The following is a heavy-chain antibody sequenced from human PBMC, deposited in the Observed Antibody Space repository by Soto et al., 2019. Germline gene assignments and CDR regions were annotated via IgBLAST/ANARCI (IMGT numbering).Heavy chain of an antibody. V-gene: IGHV3-7*03. J-gene: IGHJ2*01. Sequence: EVQLVESGGGLVQPGGSLRLSCAASGFTFSSYWMSWVRQAPGKGLEWVANIKQDGSEKYYVDSVKGRFTISRDNAKNSLYLQMNSLRAEDTAVYYCARDCGSSWYRILQYVDLWGRGTLVTVSS. CDR2: IKQDGSEK. CDR1: GFTFSSYW. D-gene: IGHD6-13*01. CDR3: ARDCGSSWYRILQYVDL.